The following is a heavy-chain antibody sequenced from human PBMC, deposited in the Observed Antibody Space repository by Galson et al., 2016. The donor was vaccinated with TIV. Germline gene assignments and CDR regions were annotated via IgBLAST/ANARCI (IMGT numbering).Heavy chain of an antibody. CDR3: AKVGKSGDYSWDAFDV. J-gene: IGHJ3*01. V-gene: IGHV3-23*01. Sequence: SLRLSCAASGFSFRNYVMSWVRLAPWKGLEWVSSLSLSGAYTYYAASVKGRFTISRDNSKYTLFLQLNSLRAEATAIYFCAKVGKSGDYSWDAFDVWGQGTVVTVSS. CDR1: GFSFRNYV. D-gene: IGHD1-26*01. CDR2: LSLSGAYT.